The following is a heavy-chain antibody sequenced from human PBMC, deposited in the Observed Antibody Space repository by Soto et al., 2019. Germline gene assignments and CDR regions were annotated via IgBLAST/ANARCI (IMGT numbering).Heavy chain of an antibody. D-gene: IGHD3-22*01. CDR1: GFTFSSYS. J-gene: IGHJ6*02. CDR3: ARDLWSSGYYYGMDV. CDR2: ISSSSSYI. V-gene: IGHV3-21*04. Sequence: PGGSLRLSCAASGFTFSSYSMNWVRQAPGKGLEWVSSISSSSSYIYYADSVKGRFTISRDNVWNSLYLQMNSLRAEDTALYYCARDLWSSGYYYGMDVWGQGTTVTVSS.